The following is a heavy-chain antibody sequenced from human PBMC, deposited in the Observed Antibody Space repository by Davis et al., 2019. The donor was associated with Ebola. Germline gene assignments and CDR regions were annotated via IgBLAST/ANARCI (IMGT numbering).Heavy chain of an antibody. CDR3: ARGGWRDTAMVTPFDY. CDR2: VIPILGTA. D-gene: IGHD5-18*01. V-gene: IGHV1-69*08. J-gene: IGHJ4*02. Sequence: KVSCKASGGTFSNYTFHWVRQAPGQGLEWMGRVIPILGTADYAQRFQGRVTITADESTRTAHMELSSLRSEDTAVYYCARGGWRDTAMVTPFDYWGQGTLVTVSS. CDR1: GGTFSNYT.